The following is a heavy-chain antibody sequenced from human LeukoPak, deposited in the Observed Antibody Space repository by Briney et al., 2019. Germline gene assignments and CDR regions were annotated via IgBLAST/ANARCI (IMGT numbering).Heavy chain of an antibody. D-gene: IGHD6-13*01. CDR3: ARAPRSSWYYFDY. J-gene: IGHJ4*02. CDR2: IYYSGST. Sequence: SETLSLTCTVSGGSISSYYWSWIRQPPGKGLEWIGYIYYSGSTNYNPSLKSRVTISVDTSKNQFSLKLSSVTAADTAVYYCARAPRSSWYYFDYWGQGTLVTVSS. V-gene: IGHV4-59*01. CDR1: GGSISSYY.